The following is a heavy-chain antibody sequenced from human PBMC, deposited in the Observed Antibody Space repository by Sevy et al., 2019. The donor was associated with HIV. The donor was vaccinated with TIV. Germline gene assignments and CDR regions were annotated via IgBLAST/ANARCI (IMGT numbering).Heavy chain of an antibody. J-gene: IGHJ4*02. CDR2: INHSGST. D-gene: IGHD3-22*01. CDR1: GGSFSGYY. CDR3: ARVPVYYDSRGYFDY. V-gene: IGHV4-34*01. Sequence: TLSLTCAVYGGSFSGYYWSWIRQPPGKGLEWIGEINHSGSTNYDPSLKSRVTISVDTSKNQFSLKLSSVTAADTAVYYCARVPVYYDSRGYFDYWGQGTPVTVSS.